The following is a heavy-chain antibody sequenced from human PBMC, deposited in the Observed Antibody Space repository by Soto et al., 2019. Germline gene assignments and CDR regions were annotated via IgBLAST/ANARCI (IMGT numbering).Heavy chain of an antibody. D-gene: IGHD2-2*02. V-gene: IGHV1-69*01. Sequence: SVQVSCEASGGTFISYAISWVRQAPGQGLEWMGGIIPIFGTANYAQKFQGRVTITADESTSTAYIELSRQRSKDTAVYYCASLQRCCSGTRSYSQYAVGVQAFVSWG. CDR1: GGTFISYA. CDR3: ASLQRCCSGTRSYSQYAVGVQAFVS. J-gene: IGHJ3*02. CDR2: IIPIFGTA.